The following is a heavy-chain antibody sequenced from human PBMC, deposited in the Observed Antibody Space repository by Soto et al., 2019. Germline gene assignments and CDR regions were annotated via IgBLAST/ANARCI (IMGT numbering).Heavy chain of an antibody. D-gene: IGHD3-3*01. V-gene: IGHV1-46*01. J-gene: IGHJ6*02. Sequence: ASVKVSFKASGYTFTSYYMHWLRQAPGQGLEWMGIINPSGGSTSYAQKFQGRVTMTRDTSTSTVYMELSSLRSEDTAVYYCARDEYYDFWSGYSYGMDVWGQGTTVTVSS. CDR3: ARDEYYDFWSGYSYGMDV. CDR2: INPSGGST. CDR1: GYTFTSYY.